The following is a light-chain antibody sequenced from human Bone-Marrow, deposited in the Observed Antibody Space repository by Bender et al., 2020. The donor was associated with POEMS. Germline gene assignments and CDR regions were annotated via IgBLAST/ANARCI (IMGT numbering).Light chain of an antibody. Sequence: SYKLTQPPSVSVSPGQTASITCSGDKLGDKHACWYQQKPGQSPVLVIYQDTKRPSGIPERYFGSNSGTSASLAITGLQAEDEGDYYCQSYDNSLGGWVFGGGTKLTVL. CDR3: QSYDNSLGGWV. J-gene: IGLJ3*02. CDR2: QDT. CDR1: KLGDKH. V-gene: IGLV3-1*01.